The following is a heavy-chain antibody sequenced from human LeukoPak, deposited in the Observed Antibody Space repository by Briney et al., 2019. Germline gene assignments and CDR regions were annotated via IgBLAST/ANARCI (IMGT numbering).Heavy chain of an antibody. J-gene: IGHJ4*02. D-gene: IGHD4-17*01. CDR3: AKDGDNGDPTFDY. Sequence: PGGSLRLSCAASGFTFSSYSMNWVRQAPGKGLEWVSSISSSSSYIYYADSVKGRFTISRDNSKNTLYLQMNSLRAEDTAVYYCAKDGDNGDPTFDYWGQGTLVTVSS. CDR2: ISSSSSYI. V-gene: IGHV3-21*01. CDR1: GFTFSSYS.